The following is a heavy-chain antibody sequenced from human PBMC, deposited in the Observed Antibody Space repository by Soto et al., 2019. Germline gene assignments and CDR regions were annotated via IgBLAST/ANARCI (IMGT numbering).Heavy chain of an antibody. Sequence: SETLSLTCTVSGGSISSYYWSWIRQPPGKGLEWIGYIYYSGSTNYNPSLKSRVTISVDTSKNQFSLKLSSVTAADTAVYYCARGYSGYCSSTSCYALYYFDYWGQGTLVTVSS. CDR3: ARGYSGYCSSTSCYALYYFDY. D-gene: IGHD2-2*01. J-gene: IGHJ4*02. CDR2: IYYSGST. CDR1: GGSISSYY. V-gene: IGHV4-59*01.